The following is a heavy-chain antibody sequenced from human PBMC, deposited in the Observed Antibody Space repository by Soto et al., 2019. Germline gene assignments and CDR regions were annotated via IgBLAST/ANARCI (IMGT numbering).Heavy chain of an antibody. CDR1: GGSISSGGYY. CDR3: AREVRGECNSTSCYSLDY. Sequence: QVQLQESGPGLVKPSQTLSLTCPVSGGSISSGGYYLSWIRQHPGKGLEWFGYIYYRGSTCYKPSLKIRVTISVATGKNQLSLKLSSVTAADTAVYYCAREVRGECNSTSCYSLDYWGQGTLVTVSS. CDR2: IYYRGST. D-gene: IGHD2-2*01. J-gene: IGHJ4*02. V-gene: IGHV4-31*03.